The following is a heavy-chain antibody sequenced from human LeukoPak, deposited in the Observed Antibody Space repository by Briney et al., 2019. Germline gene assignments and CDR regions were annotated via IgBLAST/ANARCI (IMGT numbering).Heavy chain of an antibody. CDR1: GFTFSSYE. J-gene: IGHJ5*02. Sequence: GSLRLSCAASGFTFSSYEMNWVRQPPGKGLEWIGEINHSGSTNYNPSLKSRVTISVDTSKNQFSLKLRSVTAADTAVYYCARLTGYSSESWFDPWGQGTLVTVSS. CDR2: INHSGST. D-gene: IGHD3-9*01. CDR3: ARLTGYSSESWFDP. V-gene: IGHV4-34*01.